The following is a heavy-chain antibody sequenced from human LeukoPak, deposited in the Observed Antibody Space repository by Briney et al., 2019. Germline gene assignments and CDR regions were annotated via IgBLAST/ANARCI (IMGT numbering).Heavy chain of an antibody. D-gene: IGHD3-3*01. Sequence: ASVKVSCKASGYTFTSYDINWVRQATGQGLEWMGWMNPNSGNTGYAQKFQGRVTITRKTSISTAYMELSSLRSEYTAVYYGARGILRFLEWLRTELDYWGQGTLVTVSS. J-gene: IGHJ4*02. V-gene: IGHV1-8*03. CDR2: MNPNSGNT. CDR1: GYTFTSYD. CDR3: ARGILRFLEWLRTELDY.